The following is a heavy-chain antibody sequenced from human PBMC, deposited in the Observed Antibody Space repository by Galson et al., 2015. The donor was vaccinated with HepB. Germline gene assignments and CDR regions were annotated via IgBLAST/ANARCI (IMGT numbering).Heavy chain of an antibody. CDR2: ISGSGGST. CDR1: GFTFSSYA. D-gene: IGHD6-19*01. J-gene: IGHJ3*02. Sequence: LRLSCAASGFTFSSYAMSWVRQAPGKGLEWVSAISGSGGSTHYADSVKGRFTISRDNSKNTLYLQMNSLRAEDTAVYYCAKGSSGWYGAFDIWGQGTMVTVSS. CDR3: AKGSSGWYGAFDI. V-gene: IGHV3-23*01.